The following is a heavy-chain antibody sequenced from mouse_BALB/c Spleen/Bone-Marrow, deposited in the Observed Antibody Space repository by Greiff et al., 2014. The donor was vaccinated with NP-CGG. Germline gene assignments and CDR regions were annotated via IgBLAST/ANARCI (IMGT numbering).Heavy chain of an antibody. CDR3: ARRGYDGAY. D-gene: IGHD2-14*01. CDR1: GYTFSSYW. V-gene: IGHV1-9*01. CDR2: ILPGSGST. J-gene: IGHJ3*01. Sequence: VQLQQSGAGLMKPGASVKISCKATGYTFSSYWIEWVKQRPGHGLEWIGEILPGSGSTNYNEKFKGKATFTADTSSNTAYMQLSSLTSEDSAVYYCARRGYDGAYWGQGTLVTVSA.